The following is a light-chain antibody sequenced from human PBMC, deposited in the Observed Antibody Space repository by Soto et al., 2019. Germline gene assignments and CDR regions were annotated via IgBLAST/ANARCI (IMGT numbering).Light chain of an antibody. CDR2: EGN. CDR1: SSDVGSYNL. CDR3: CSYAGSSTLM. Sequence: QSALTQPASVSGSPGQSITISCTGTSSDVGSYNLVSWYQQHPGKAPRLMIYEGNKRPSGVSIRFSGSKSGNTASLTISGLQAEDEADYYCCSYAGSSTLMFGGGTKLTVL. J-gene: IGLJ3*02. V-gene: IGLV2-23*01.